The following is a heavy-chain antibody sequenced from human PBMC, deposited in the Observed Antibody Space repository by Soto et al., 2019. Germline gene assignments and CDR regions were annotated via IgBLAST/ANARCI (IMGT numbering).Heavy chain of an antibody. D-gene: IGHD3-3*01. Sequence: SVKVSCKASGGTLSTFINYPINWVRQAPGQGLEWMGGIVPNIGTVNYAQKFQGRVTITADKSTGTAYMELSNLRSEDSALYYCARRDTSGFLRYFDNWGQGTLVTVSS. CDR2: IVPNIGTV. V-gene: IGHV1-69*06. CDR1: GGTLSTFINYP. CDR3: ARRDTSGFLRYFDN. J-gene: IGHJ4*02.